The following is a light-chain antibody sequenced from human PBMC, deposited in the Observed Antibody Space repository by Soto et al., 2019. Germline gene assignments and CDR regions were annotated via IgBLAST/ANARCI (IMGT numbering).Light chain of an antibody. CDR3: CSYAGDYTWV. J-gene: IGLJ3*02. Sequence: QSVLTQPRSVCGSPGQAVTISCTGTSSDVGGYNYVSWYQQHPGKAPKLMIYDVSKRPSGVPDRFFGSKSGNTASLTISGLQAEDEADYYCCSYAGDYTWVFGGGTKLTVL. V-gene: IGLV2-11*01. CDR1: SSDVGGYNY. CDR2: DVS.